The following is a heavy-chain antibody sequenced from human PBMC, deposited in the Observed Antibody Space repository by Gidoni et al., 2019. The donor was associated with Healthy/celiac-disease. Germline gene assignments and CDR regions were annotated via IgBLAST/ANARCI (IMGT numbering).Heavy chain of an antibody. CDR1: GFTFSSYA. CDR2: ISYDGSNK. D-gene: IGHD1-26*01. J-gene: IGHJ4*02. CDR3: ARGRGSYYPAFDY. Sequence: QVQLVESGGGVVQPGRSLRLPCAASGFTFSSYAMHWVRQAPGKGLEWVAVISYDGSNKYYADSVKGRFTISRDNSKNTLYLQMNSLRAEDTAVYYCARGRGSYYPAFDYWGQGTLVTVSS. V-gene: IGHV3-30-3*01.